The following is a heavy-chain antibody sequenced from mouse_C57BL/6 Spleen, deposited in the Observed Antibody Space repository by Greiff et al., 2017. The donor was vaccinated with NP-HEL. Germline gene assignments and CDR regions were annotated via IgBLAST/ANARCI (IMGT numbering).Heavy chain of an antibody. J-gene: IGHJ4*01. D-gene: IGHD2-5*01. CDR3: ARSGYSNFGYYAMDY. CDR2: INPCCGYT. V-gene: IGHV1-4*01. Sequence: VQRVEPGAELARPGASVKMSCKASGYTFTSYTMHWVKQRPGQGLEWIGYINPCCGYTKYNQKFKDKATLTADKSSSTAYMQLSSLTSEDSAVYYCARSGYSNFGYYAMDYWGQGTSVTVSS. CDR1: GYTFTSYT.